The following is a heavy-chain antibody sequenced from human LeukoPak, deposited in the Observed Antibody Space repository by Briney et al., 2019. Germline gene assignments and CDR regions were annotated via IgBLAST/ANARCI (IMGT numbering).Heavy chain of an antibody. J-gene: IGHJ4*02. CDR1: GGTFSSYA. CDR2: IIPIFGTA. V-gene: IGHV1-69*05. Sequence: ASVKVSCKASGGTFSSYAISWVRQAPGQGLEWMGGIIPIFGTANYAQKFQGRVTITTDESTSTAYMELSSLRSEDTAVYYCAGTPVLMVYAIFDYWGQGTLVTVSS. CDR3: AGTPVLMVYAIFDY. D-gene: IGHD2-8*01.